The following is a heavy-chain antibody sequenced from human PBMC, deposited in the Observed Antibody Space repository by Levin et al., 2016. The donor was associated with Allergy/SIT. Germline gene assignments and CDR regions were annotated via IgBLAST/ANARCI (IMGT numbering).Heavy chain of an antibody. CDR3: AKGHYYYGSGSYPVFDY. CDR1: GFTFSSYS. CDR2: ISYDGSNK. D-gene: IGHD3-10*01. Sequence: GESLKISCAASGFTFSSYSMNWVRQAPGKGLEWVAVISYDGSNKYYADSVKGRFTISRDNSKNTLYLQMNSLRAEDTAVYYCAKGHYYYGSGSYPVFDYWGQGTLVTVSS. J-gene: IGHJ4*02. V-gene: IGHV3-30*18.